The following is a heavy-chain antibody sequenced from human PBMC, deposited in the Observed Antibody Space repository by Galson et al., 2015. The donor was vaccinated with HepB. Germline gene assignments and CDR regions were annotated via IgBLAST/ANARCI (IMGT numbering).Heavy chain of an antibody. CDR3: AKDRGQQLVRFAFDI. CDR2: ISYDGSNK. Sequence: SLRLSCAASGFTFSSYGMHWVRQAPGKGLEWVAVISYDGSNKYYADYVKGRFTISRDNSKNTLYLQMNSLRAEDTAVYYCAKDRGQQLVRFAFDIWGQGTMVTVSS. CDR1: GFTFSSYG. J-gene: IGHJ3*02. V-gene: IGHV3-30*18. D-gene: IGHD6-13*01.